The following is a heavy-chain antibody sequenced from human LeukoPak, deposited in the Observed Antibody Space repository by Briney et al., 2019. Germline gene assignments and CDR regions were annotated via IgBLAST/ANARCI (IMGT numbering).Heavy chain of an antibody. V-gene: IGHV4-39*01. Sequence: SETLSLTCTVSGGSISSSSYYWGWIRQPPGKRLECRGSIYYSGSTYYHPSLKSRVTISVDTSKNQFSLKLSSVTAADTAVYYCASRKYNWNDVAWFDPWGQGTLVTVSS. CDR3: ASRKYNWNDVAWFDP. CDR1: GGSISSSSYY. D-gene: IGHD1-1*01. CDR2: IYYSGST. J-gene: IGHJ5*02.